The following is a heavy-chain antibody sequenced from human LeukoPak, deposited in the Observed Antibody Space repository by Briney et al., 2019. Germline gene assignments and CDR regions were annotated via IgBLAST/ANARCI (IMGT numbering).Heavy chain of an antibody. J-gene: IGHJ4*02. CDR2: INPSGGST. V-gene: IGHV1-46*01. CDR1: GYTFTSYY. D-gene: IGHD3-22*01. CDR3: ARVALPNYYDSSGHFDY. Sequence: ASVKVSCMASGYTFTSYYMHWLRQAPGQGLEGMGMINPSGGSTSYAQKFQGRVTITRDTSTSTVYMELSSLRSEDTALYYCARVALPNYYDSSGHFDYWGQGTLVTVSS.